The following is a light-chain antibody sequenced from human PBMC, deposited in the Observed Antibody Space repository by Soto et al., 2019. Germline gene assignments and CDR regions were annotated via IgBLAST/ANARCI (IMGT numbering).Light chain of an antibody. CDR3: QKYNRAPLT. V-gene: IGKV1-6*01. Sequence: AIQMTQSPSSLSASVGDRVTITCRASQGIRNDLGWYQQKPGKAPKLLIYAASTLQTGVPSRFRGSGSGTDFTLTISSLQPEDVASYYCQKYNRAPLTFGPGTKVDIK. CDR1: QGIRND. CDR2: AAS. J-gene: IGKJ3*01.